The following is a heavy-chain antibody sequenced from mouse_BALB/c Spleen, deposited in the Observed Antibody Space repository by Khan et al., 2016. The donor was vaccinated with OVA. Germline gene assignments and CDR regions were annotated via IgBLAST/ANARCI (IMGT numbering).Heavy chain of an antibody. V-gene: IGHV2-6-4*01. CDR1: GFSLSRYN. CDR2: IWGGGGT. J-gene: IGHJ4*01. CDR3: ARAYYRYDGYYAMDY. Sequence: VQLVESGPGLVAPSQSLSITCTVSGFSLSRYNIHWVRQPPGKGLEWLGMIWGGGGTDYNSTLKPRLSIRKDNSKSQVILKMNSLHTDDTAMYFCARAYYRYDGYYAMDYWGQGTSVTVSS. D-gene: IGHD2-14*01.